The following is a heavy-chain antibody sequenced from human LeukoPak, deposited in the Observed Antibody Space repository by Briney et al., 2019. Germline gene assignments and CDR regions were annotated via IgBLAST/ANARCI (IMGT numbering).Heavy chain of an antibody. J-gene: IGHJ6*03. CDR3: ARDGEGSGRPAYYYYYMDV. V-gene: IGHV3-21*01. CDR1: GFTFSSYT. Sequence: PGGSLRLSCAVSGFTFSSYTMNWVRQAPGKGLEWVSSITGSSTYIYYADSVKGRFTISRDNAKNSLYLQMNSLRAEDTAVYYCARDGEGSGRPAYYYYYMDVWGKGTTVTVSS. CDR2: ITGSSTYI. D-gene: IGHD3-10*01.